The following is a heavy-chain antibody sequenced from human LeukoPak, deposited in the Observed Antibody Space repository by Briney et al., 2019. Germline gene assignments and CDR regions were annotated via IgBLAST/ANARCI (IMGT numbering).Heavy chain of an antibody. Sequence: SGTLSLTCTVSGGSISSGGYYWSWIRQHPGKGLEWIGYIYYSGSTYYNPSLKSRVTISVDTSKNQFSLKLSSVTAADTAVYYCARVIWSSGWSDIHYGMDVWGQGTTVTVSS. CDR1: GGSISSGGYY. CDR3: ARVIWSSGWSDIHYGMDV. V-gene: IGHV4-31*03. CDR2: IYYSGST. J-gene: IGHJ6*02. D-gene: IGHD6-19*01.